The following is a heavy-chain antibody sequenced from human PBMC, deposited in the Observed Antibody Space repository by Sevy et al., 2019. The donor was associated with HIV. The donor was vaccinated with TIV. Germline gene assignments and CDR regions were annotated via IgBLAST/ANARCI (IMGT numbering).Heavy chain of an antibody. CDR1: GYPFTNYG. V-gene: IGHV1-18*01. CDR3: ARVNFLYYIDY. Sequence: ASVKVSCKTSGYPFTNYGVTWVRQAPGQGLEWMGWMSTYNGNTNYAQKYQGRVTMTTDTSTNTVYMELRSLRSDDTAIYYRARVNFLYYIDYWGQGTLVTVSS. D-gene: IGHD3-22*01. J-gene: IGHJ4*02. CDR2: MSTYNGNT.